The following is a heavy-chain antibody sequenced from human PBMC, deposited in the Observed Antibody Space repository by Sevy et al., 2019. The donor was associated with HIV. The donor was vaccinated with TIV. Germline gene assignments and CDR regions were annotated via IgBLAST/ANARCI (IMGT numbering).Heavy chain of an antibody. CDR1: GFTFSSYW. J-gene: IGHJ6*03. CDR3: AKFAGLYYYYMDV. D-gene: IGHD3-10*01. CDR2: IKQDGSEN. Sequence: GGSLRLSCAASGFTFSSYWMSWVRQAPGKGLEWRANIKQDGSENYYVDSVKGRFTISRDNAKKPLYLQMNSLRVEDTAVYYCAKFAGLYYYYMDVWGKGTTVTVSS. V-gene: IGHV3-7*03.